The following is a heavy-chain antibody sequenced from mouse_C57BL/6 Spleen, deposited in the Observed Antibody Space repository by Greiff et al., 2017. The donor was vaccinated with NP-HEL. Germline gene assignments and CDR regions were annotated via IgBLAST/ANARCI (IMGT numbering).Heavy chain of an antibody. CDR1: GYTFTSYW. CDR3: ARDGNFLLSYAMDY. V-gene: IGHV1-52*01. D-gene: IGHD2-1*01. Sequence: VQLQQPGAELVRPGSSVKLSCKASGYTFTSYWMHWVKQRPIQGLEWIGNIDPSDSETNYNQKFKDKATLTVDKSSSTAYMQLSSLTSEDSAVYYCARDGNFLLSYAMDYWGQGTSVTVSS. CDR2: IDPSDSET. J-gene: IGHJ4*01.